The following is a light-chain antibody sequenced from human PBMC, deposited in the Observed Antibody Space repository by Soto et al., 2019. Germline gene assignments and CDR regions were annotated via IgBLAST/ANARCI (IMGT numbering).Light chain of an antibody. CDR2: DAS. CDR3: QQYSVYWT. V-gene: IGKV1-5*02. Sequence: DIQMTQSPSSLSASVGDRVTIICRASQSVSTRLAWYQQKPGKAPKLLIYDASSWAGGVPSRFTGSGSGTEFTLTINSLQPDDFATYYCQQYSVYWTFGQGTKVEIK. CDR1: QSVSTR. J-gene: IGKJ1*01.